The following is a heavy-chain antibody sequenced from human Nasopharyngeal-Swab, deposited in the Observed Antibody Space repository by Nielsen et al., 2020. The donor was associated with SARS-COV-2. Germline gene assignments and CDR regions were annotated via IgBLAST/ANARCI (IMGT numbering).Heavy chain of an antibody. Sequence: GESLKISCVASRFTFSRWPMHWVRQAPGKGLEWVTVISSDGSDKQYVDSVKGRFTISRDNSKNTLYLQMDSLRAEDTALYYCAKDLVYYYHNGHYRPSAGNYFDPWGQGTLVTVSS. V-gene: IGHV3-30*18. D-gene: IGHD3-22*01. CDR3: AKDLVYYYHNGHYRPSAGNYFDP. CDR1: RFTFSRWP. J-gene: IGHJ5*02. CDR2: ISSDGSDK.